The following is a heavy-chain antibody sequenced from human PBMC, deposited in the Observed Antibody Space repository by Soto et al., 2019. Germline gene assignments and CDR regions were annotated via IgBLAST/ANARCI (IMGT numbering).Heavy chain of an antibody. CDR2: IVPILGIT. V-gene: IGHV1-69*08. CDR1: GGTFSSYT. CDR3: ARDQPTMTPDALVD. D-gene: IGHD4-17*01. J-gene: IGHJ4*02. Sequence: QVQLVQSGAEVKRPGSSVKVSCKASGGTFSSYTISWVRQAPGQGLEWMGRIVPILGITNYAQKFQGRVTITADKSTSTAYMELSSLTCEDTAVFYCARDQPTMTPDALVDWGQGTLVTVSS.